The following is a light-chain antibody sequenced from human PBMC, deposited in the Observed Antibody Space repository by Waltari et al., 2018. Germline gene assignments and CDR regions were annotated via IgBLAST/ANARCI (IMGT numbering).Light chain of an antibody. CDR1: QSISNW. CDR2: KSF. Sequence: DIQKTQSPSTLSASVGDRVTITCRASQSISNWLAWYQQKPGKAPKVLIYKSFSLQSGVPSRFSGSGSETEFTLTISSLQPDDFATYYCQQYNISPYTFGQGTTLEI. CDR3: QQYNISPYT. J-gene: IGKJ2*01. V-gene: IGKV1-5*03.